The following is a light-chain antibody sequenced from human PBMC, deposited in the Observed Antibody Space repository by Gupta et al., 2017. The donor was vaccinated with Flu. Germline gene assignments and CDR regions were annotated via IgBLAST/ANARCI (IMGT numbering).Light chain of an antibody. Sequence: QSALTQPASVSGSPGQSITISCTGTDSDVNNYYNVSWYLQHPGKAPKLMIYEVSNRPSGVSTRFSGSKSGNTASLTISGLQPEDEADYYCSSYTSTTALYAFGTGTKVTVL. J-gene: IGLJ1*01. CDR3: SSYTSTTALYA. CDR2: EVS. V-gene: IGLV2-14*01. CDR1: DSDVNNYYN.